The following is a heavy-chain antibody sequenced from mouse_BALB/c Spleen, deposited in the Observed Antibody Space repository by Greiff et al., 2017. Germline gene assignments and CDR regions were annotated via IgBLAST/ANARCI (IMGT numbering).Heavy chain of an antibody. CDR2: ISSGSSTI. Sequence: EVQLVESGGGLVQPGGSRKLSCAASGFTFSSFGMHWVRQAPEKGLEWVAYISSGSSTIYYADTVKGRFTISRDNPKNTLFLQMTSLRSEDTAMYYCARTEDYGYEAWFAYGGQGTLGTVSA. CDR1: GFTFSSFG. D-gene: IGHD1-2*01. V-gene: IGHV5-17*02. J-gene: IGHJ3*01. CDR3: ARTEDYGYEAWFAY.